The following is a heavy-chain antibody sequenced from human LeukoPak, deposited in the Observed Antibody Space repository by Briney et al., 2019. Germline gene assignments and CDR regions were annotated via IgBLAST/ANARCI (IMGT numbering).Heavy chain of an antibody. D-gene: IGHD3-16*01. Sequence: GGSLRLSCGASGLTVSGDYMTWVRQAPGKGLEWVSVIHGRGNAYYADSVKGRFSISRDNAKNSLYLQMDSLRAEDTAIYYCARVIGSYGDSAYWGQGTLVTVSS. CDR2: IHGRGNA. V-gene: IGHV3-66*01. J-gene: IGHJ4*02. CDR3: ARVIGSYGDSAY. CDR1: GLTVSGDY.